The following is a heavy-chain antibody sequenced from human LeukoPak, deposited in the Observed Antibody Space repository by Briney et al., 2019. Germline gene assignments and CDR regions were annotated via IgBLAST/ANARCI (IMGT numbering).Heavy chain of an antibody. V-gene: IGHV3-30*01. CDR3: ARVYPPFTVTTMNSDY. Sequence: DSVKGRFTISRDNSKNTLDLQMNSLRAEDTAVYYCARVYPPFTVTTMNSDYWGQGTLVTVSS. J-gene: IGHJ4*02. D-gene: IGHD4-17*01.